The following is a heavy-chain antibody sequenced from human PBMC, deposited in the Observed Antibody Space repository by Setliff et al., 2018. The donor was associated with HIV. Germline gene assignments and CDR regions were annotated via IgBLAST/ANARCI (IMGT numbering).Heavy chain of an antibody. Sequence: SETLSLTCSVSSGSMTGHYWTWVRQTPGKGLEWIGYLHSLGSSRVSDTPNYSPSLKSRITIYLDTSKRQFSLTMTSVTAADTAVYYCARGLSSQTYWGTRPLGLDYWGQGSLVTVSS. CDR1: SGSMTGHY. J-gene: IGHJ4*01. CDR3: ARGLSSQTYWGTRPLGLDY. CDR2: LHSLGSSRVSDTP. V-gene: IGHV4-4*08. D-gene: IGHD2-2*01.